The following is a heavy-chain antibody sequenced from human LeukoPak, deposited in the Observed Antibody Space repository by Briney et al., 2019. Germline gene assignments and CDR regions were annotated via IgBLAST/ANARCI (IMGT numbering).Heavy chain of an antibody. Sequence: ASVKVSCKASGYTFTGYYMHWVRQAPGQGLEWMGRINPNSGGTNYAQKFQGGVTMTRDTSISTAYMELSRLRSDDTAVYYCAREARYSRHNWFDPWGQGTLVTVSS. CDR2: INPNSGGT. V-gene: IGHV1-2*06. CDR1: GYTFTGYY. CDR3: AREARYSRHNWFDP. D-gene: IGHD3-9*01. J-gene: IGHJ5*02.